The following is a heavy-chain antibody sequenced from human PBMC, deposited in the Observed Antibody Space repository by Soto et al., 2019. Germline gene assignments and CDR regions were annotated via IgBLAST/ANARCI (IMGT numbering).Heavy chain of an antibody. CDR1: GFTVSSNF. CDR3: ATPGRVGVNLDY. D-gene: IGHD1-26*01. J-gene: IGHJ4*02. CDR2: IYSGGNT. V-gene: IGHV3-53*02. Sequence: EVHLVETGGGLVQPGGSLRLSCAASGFTVSSNFISWVRQAPGKGLEWVSVIYSGGNTNYADSVKGRFTISRDNSKNTLYLQMNSLRAEDTAVYYCATPGRVGVNLDYWGQGTLVTVSS.